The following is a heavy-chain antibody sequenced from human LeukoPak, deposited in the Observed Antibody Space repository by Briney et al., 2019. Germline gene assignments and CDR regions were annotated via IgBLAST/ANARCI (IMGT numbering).Heavy chain of an antibody. D-gene: IGHD2-15*01. CDR3: ARHSGYSRFDY. CDR1: GVSISSYY. V-gene: IGHV4-59*08. J-gene: IGHJ4*02. CDR2: IYYSGNT. Sequence: SETLSLTCTVSGVSISSYYWSWIRQPPGKGLEWIGYIYYSGNTNYNPSLKSRVTISVDTSKNQFSLKLSSLTAADTAVYYCARHSGYSRFDYWGQGTPVTVSS.